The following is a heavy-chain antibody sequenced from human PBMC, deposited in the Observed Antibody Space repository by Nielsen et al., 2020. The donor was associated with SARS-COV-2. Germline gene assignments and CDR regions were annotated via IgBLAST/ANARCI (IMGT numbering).Heavy chain of an antibody. Sequence: SETLSLTCTVSGGSISSYYWSWIRQPPGKGLEWIGYISNTGTAAYNPSLQSRVTISVDTSKNQLSLKLSSVTAADTAVYYCARGPDNSPYHYESHNIRYWGQGTLVTVSS. D-gene: IGHD3-22*01. CDR2: ISNTGTA. CDR3: ARGPDNSPYHYESHNIRY. V-gene: IGHV4-59*01. J-gene: IGHJ4*02. CDR1: GGSISSYY.